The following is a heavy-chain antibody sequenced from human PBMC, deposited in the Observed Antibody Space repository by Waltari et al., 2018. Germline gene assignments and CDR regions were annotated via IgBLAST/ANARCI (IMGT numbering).Heavy chain of an antibody. Sequence: QAQLHQWGAGLLKPSETLSLTCAVSGGYFSGYFWSWIRQSPGKGLEWIGEINRDGTANNNSSLKIRVGMSVDTIKSQISLSLSSVTAAVAAVYYCARVGDYHGSGRFGLDVWGRGTRVTVSS. D-gene: IGHD3-10*01. J-gene: IGHJ6*02. CDR1: GGYFSGYF. CDR2: INRDGTA. V-gene: IGHV4-34*01. CDR3: ARVGDYHGSGRFGLDV.